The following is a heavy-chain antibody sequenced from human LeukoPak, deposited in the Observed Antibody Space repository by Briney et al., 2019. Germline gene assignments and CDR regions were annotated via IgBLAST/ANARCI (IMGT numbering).Heavy chain of an antibody. CDR3: ASDVDCSSTSCYYYYGMDV. CDR1: GFTFSDYY. CDR2: ISSSGSTI. D-gene: IGHD2-2*01. J-gene: IGHJ6*02. Sequence: SGGSLRLSCAASGFTFSDYYMSWIRQAPGKGLEWVSYISSSGSTIYYADSVKGRFTISRDNAKNSLYLQMNSLRAEDTAVYYCASDVDCSSTSCYYYYGMDVWGQGTTVTVSS. V-gene: IGHV3-11*04.